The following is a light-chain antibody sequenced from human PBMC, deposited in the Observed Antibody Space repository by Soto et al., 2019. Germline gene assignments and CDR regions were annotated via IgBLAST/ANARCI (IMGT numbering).Light chain of an antibody. J-gene: IGKJ1*01. Sequence: DIQLTQSPSFLSASVGDRVTITCRASRGISSYLAWYQQKPGKAPKLLIYAASTLHTGGPSRFSGSGSGTEFTLTIRSLQPDDFATYYCKQYNSYSLTVGQGTKVDIK. V-gene: IGKV1-9*01. CDR2: AAS. CDR3: KQYNSYSLT. CDR1: RGISSY.